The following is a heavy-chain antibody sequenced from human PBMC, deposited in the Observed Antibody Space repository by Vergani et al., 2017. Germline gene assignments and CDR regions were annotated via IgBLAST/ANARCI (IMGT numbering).Heavy chain of an antibody. V-gene: IGHV3-21*01. CDR1: GFTFSSYS. CDR3: ARGPSSSWPDEAFDI. Sequence: EVQLLESGGDLVQPGGSLRLSCASSGFTFSSYSMNWVRQAPGKGLEWVSSISSSSSYIYYADSVKGRFTISRDNAKNSLYLQMNSLRAEDTAVYYCARGPSSSWPDEAFDIWGQGTMVTVSS. CDR2: ISSSSSYI. J-gene: IGHJ3*02. D-gene: IGHD6-13*01.